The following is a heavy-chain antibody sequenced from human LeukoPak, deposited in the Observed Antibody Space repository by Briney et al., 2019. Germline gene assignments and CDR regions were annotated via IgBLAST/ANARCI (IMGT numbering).Heavy chain of an antibody. CDR1: GFTFSSYS. CDR3: ASLSFGRWDYYYGMDV. Sequence: GGSLRLSCAASGFTFSSYSMNWVRQAPGKGLEWVSSISSSSSYIYYADSVKGRFTISRDNAKNSLYLQMNSLRAEDTAVYYCASLSFGRWDYYYGMDVWGQGTTVTVSS. J-gene: IGHJ6*02. CDR2: ISSSSSYI. V-gene: IGHV3-21*01. D-gene: IGHD3-10*01.